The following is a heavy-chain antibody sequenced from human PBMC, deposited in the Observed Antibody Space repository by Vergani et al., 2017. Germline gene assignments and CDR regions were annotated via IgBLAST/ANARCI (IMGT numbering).Heavy chain of an antibody. J-gene: IGHJ4*02. V-gene: IGHV1-69*01. CDR1: GGTFSSYA. Sequence: QVQLVESGAEVKKPGSSVKVSCKASGGTFSSYAISWVRQAPGQGLEWMGGIIPIFGTANYAQKFQGRVTITADESTSTAYMELSSLRSEDTAVYYCARSRVGRSGSYLQIDYWGQGTLVTVSS. D-gene: IGHD1-26*01. CDR2: IIPIFGTA. CDR3: ARSRVGRSGSYLQIDY.